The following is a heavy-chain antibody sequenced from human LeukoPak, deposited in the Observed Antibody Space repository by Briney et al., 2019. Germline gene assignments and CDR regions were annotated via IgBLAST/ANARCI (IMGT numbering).Heavy chain of an antibody. V-gene: IGHV3-30*18. Sequence: PGGSLRLSCAASGFTFSSHAMSWVRQAPGKGLEWVAVISYDGSYEYFADSVKGRFTISRDNSKNTLYLQINSLRAEDTAMYYCAKEENTAANSWGQGTLVTVSS. CDR3: AKEENTAANS. CDR2: ISYDGSYE. J-gene: IGHJ4*02. CDR1: GFTFSSHA. D-gene: IGHD5-18*01.